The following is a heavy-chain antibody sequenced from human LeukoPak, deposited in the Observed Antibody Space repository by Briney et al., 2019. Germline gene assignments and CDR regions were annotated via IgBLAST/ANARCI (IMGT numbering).Heavy chain of an antibody. Sequence: SETLSLTCTVSGGSISSYTYYWGWVRQPPGKGLEWIGSIYYSGTTYYNPSLKSRVTVAVDTSKYQFSLNLSSVTAADTAVYYCARAYYYDGSGPFGYWGQGSLVTVSS. D-gene: IGHD3-22*01. J-gene: IGHJ4*02. CDR2: IYYSGTT. V-gene: IGHV4-39*01. CDR3: ARAYYYDGSGPFGY. CDR1: GGSISSYTYY.